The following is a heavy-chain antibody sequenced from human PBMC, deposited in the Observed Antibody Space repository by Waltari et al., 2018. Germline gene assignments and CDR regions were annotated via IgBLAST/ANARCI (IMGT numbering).Heavy chain of an antibody. Sequence: QVQLVQSGAEVKKPGSSVKVSCKASGGTFSSYTISWVRQAPGQGLEWRGRISPSLGIANYSQKCQGRVTITGDKSTSTAYMELSSLRSEDTAVYYCARDLNDGDPPAIDDWGQGTLVTVSS. CDR3: ARDLNDGDPPAIDD. CDR1: GGTFSSYT. V-gene: IGHV1-69*08. D-gene: IGHD4-17*01. CDR2: ISPSLGIA. J-gene: IGHJ4*02.